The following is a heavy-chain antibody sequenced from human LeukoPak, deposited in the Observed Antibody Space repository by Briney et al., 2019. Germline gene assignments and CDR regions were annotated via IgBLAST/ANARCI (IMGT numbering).Heavy chain of an antibody. J-gene: IGHJ5*02. D-gene: IGHD3-10*01. Sequence: SETLSLTCSVSGGSISSNSYYWGWIRQPPGKGLECIGSIYYSGSTYYNPSLKSRVTISVDTSKNQFSLKLSSVTAADTAVYYCARVFRRGVIMGGWFDPWGQGTLITVSS. CDR3: ARVFRRGVIMGGWFDP. CDR1: GGSISSNSYY. V-gene: IGHV4-39*07. CDR2: IYYSGST.